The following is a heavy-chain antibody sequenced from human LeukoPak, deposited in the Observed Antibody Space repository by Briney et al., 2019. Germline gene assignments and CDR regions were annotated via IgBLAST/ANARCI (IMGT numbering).Heavy chain of an antibody. CDR3: ASGLGDLTPLDH. J-gene: IGHJ4*02. CDR1: GGSFSGYY. D-gene: IGHD3-10*01. Sequence: SETLSLTCAGYGGSFSGYYWSWIRQSPGKGLEWIGEINHTGSTIYNPSLKSRVTMSVDMSSNQFSLKLSSVTAADTAVYYCASGLGDLTPLDHWGQGTLVTVSS. CDR2: INHTGST. V-gene: IGHV4-34*01.